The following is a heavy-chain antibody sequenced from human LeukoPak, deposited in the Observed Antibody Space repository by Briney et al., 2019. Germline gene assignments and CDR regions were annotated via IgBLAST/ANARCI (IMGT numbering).Heavy chain of an antibody. J-gene: IGHJ4*02. D-gene: IGHD4-17*01. Sequence: PSETLSLTCTVSGGSISSYFWSWIRQPPGKGLEWIGYIYYSGSTNYNPSLKSRVTISVDTSKNQFSLKLGSVTAADTAVYYCARVHHGDFDYWGQGTLVTVSS. CDR3: ARVHHGDFDY. V-gene: IGHV4-59*12. CDR1: GGSISSYF. CDR2: IYYSGST.